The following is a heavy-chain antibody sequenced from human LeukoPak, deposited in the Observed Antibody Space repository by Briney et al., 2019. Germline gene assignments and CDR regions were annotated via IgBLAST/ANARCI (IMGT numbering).Heavy chain of an antibody. D-gene: IGHD1-20*01. CDR3: ARDPTSITETDLTSDY. J-gene: IGHJ4*02. V-gene: IGHV3-30-3*01. CDR2: ISYDGSNK. Sequence: PGRSLRLSCAASGFTFSSYAMHWVRQAPGKGLEWVAVISYDGSNKYYADSVKGRFTISRDNAKNSLFLQMNSLRVEDTAVYYCARDPTSITETDLTSDYWGQGTLVTVSS. CDR1: GFTFSSYA.